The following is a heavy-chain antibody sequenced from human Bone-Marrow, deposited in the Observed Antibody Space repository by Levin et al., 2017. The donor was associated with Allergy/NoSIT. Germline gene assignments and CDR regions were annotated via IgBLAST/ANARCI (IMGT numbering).Heavy chain of an antibody. Sequence: SQTLSLTCAVYGGSFGRYFWSWIRQTPGKGLEWIGDISQSGSTTYNPSLKSRVTISVDTSMNQFSLNLRSVTAADTATYYCARVGGAPNWFDPWGQGTLVTVSS. CDR3: ARVGGAPNWFDP. V-gene: IGHV4-34*01. J-gene: IGHJ5*02. CDR2: ISQSGST. D-gene: IGHD3-16*01. CDR1: GGSFGRYF.